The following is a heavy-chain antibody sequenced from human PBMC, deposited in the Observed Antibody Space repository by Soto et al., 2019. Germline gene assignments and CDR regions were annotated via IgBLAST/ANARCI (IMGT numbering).Heavy chain of an antibody. CDR3: AREYGYGSGSSGWYFDY. J-gene: IGHJ4*02. Sequence: GGSLSLSCAASGFTFSSYAMHWVRQAPGKGLEWVAVISYDGSNKYYADSVKGRFTISRDNSKNTLYLQMNSLRAEDTAVYYCAREYGYGSGSSGWYFDYWGQGTLVTVSS. CDR1: GFTFSSYA. CDR2: ISYDGSNK. D-gene: IGHD3-10*01. V-gene: IGHV3-30-3*01.